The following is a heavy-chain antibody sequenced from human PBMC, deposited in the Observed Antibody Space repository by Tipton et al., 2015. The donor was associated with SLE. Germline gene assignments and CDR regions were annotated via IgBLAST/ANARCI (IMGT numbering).Heavy chain of an antibody. CDR3: ARRYCSGGSCYSAFDI. J-gene: IGHJ3*02. Sequence: QLVQSGAEVKKPGESLKISCKGSGYSFTSYWIGWVRQMPGKGLEWMGIIDPGDSDTRYSPSFQGQVTISADKSISTAYLQWSSLKASDTAMYYCARRYCSGGSCYSAFDIWGQGTMVTVSS. D-gene: IGHD2-15*01. CDR2: IDPGDSDT. V-gene: IGHV5-51*03. CDR1: GYSFTSYW.